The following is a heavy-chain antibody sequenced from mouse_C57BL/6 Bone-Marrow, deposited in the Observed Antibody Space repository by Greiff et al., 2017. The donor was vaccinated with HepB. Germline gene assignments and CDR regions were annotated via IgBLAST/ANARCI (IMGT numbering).Heavy chain of an antibody. CDR2: ISNGGGST. Sequence: EVKLVESGGGLVQPGGSLKLSCAASGFTFSDYYMYWVRQTPEKRLEWVAYISNGGGSTYYPDTVKGRFTISRDNAKNTLYLQMSRLKSEDTAMYDCATTVVATNWYFEVWGTGTTVTAAS. D-gene: IGHD1-1*01. CDR3: ATTVVATNWYFEV. V-gene: IGHV5-12*01. J-gene: IGHJ1*03. CDR1: GFTFSDYY.